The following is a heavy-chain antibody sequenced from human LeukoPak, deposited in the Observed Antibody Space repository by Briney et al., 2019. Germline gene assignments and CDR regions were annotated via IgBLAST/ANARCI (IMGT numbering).Heavy chain of an antibody. V-gene: IGHV1-69*13. D-gene: IGHD1-26*01. CDR1: GGTFSSYA. CDR2: IIPIFGTA. J-gene: IGHJ4*02. CDR3: ARVPLGATRTLGY. Sequence: SVKVSCKASGGTFSSYAISWVRQAPGQGLEWMGGIIPIFGTANYAQKFQGRVTITADESTSTAYMELSSLRSEDTAVYCCARVPLGATRTLGYWGQGTLVTVSS.